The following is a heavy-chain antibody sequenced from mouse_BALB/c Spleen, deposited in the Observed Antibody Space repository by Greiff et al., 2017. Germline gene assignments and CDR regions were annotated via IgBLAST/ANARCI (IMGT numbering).Heavy chain of an antibody. J-gene: IGHJ4*01. CDR1: GFTFSSYT. CDR3: AGYDYDGYAMDY. CDR2: ISNGGGST. V-gene: IGHV5-12-2*01. D-gene: IGHD2-4*01. Sequence: EVHLVESGGGLVQPGGSLKLSCAASGFTFSSYTMSWVRQTPEKRLEWVAYISNGGGSTYYPDTVKGRFTISRDNAKNTLYLQMSSLKSEDTAMYYCAGYDYDGYAMDYWGQGTSVTVSS.